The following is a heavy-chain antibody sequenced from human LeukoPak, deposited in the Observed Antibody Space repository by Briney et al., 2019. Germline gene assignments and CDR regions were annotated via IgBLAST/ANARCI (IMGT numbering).Heavy chain of an antibody. CDR2: INPNSGGT. J-gene: IGHJ4*02. V-gene: IGHV1-2*02. Sequence: ASVKVSCKASGYTFTGYYMHWVRQAPGQGLEWMGWINPNSGGTNYAQKFQGRVTMTRDTSISTAYMELSGLRSDDTAVYYCARNAYGSGRHVDYWGQGTLVTVSS. D-gene: IGHD3-10*01. CDR3: ARNAYGSGRHVDY. CDR1: GYTFTGYY.